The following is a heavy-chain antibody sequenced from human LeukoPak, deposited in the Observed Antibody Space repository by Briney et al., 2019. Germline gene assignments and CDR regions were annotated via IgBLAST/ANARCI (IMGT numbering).Heavy chain of an antibody. V-gene: IGHV3-21*01. CDR2: ISVTTTFI. J-gene: IGHJ4*02. D-gene: IGHD5-18*01. CDR3: AGGYKDATLDY. CDR1: GFNLSNYN. Sequence: PGGSLRLSCAASGFNLSNYNMNWVRQVPGKGLEWVSSISVTTTFIYYADSVKGRFTISRDNAKNSLYLQMNTLRVEDTAVYYCAGGYKDATLDYWGQGILVTVSS.